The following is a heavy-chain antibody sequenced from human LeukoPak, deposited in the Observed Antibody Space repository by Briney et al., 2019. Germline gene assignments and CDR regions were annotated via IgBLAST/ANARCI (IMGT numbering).Heavy chain of an antibody. CDR3: ARNSGIAVADY. Sequence: GASVKVSCKASGYTFTCYYMHWVRQAPGQGLEGVGRINPNSGGTNYAQKFQGRVTMTRDTSISTAYMELSRLRSDDTAVYYCARNSGIAVADYWGQGTLVTVSS. J-gene: IGHJ4*02. V-gene: IGHV1-2*06. D-gene: IGHD6-19*01. CDR1: GYTFTCYY. CDR2: INPNSGGT.